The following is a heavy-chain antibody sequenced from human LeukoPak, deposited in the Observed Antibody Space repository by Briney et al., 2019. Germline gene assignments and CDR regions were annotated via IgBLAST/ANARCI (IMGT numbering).Heavy chain of an antibody. CDR3: TKSVDCSRTSCDS. D-gene: IGHD2-2*01. J-gene: IGHJ5*01. CDR2: IRSKADGGTT. V-gene: IGHV3-15*01. Sequence: PGGSLRLSCAASGFTFSIAWMSWVRQAPGKGLEWVGRIRSKADGGTTDYAAPVKGRFTISRDDSRNTLYLQMTSLKTEDTAVYYCTKSVDCSRTSCDSWGQGTLVTVSS. CDR1: GFTFSIAW.